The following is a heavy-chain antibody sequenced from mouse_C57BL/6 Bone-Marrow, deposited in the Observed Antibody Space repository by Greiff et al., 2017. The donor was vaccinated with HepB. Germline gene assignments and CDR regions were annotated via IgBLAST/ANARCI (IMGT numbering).Heavy chain of an antibody. CDR3: ARPTGTGGDY. J-gene: IGHJ4*01. Sequence: QVQLQQSGPELVKPGASVKISCKASGYAFSSSWMNWVKQRPGKGLEWIGRIYPGDGDTNYNGKFKGKATLTANKSSSTAYMQLSSLTSEDSAVYFCARPTGTGGDYWGQGTSVTVSS. CDR1: GYAFSSSW. CDR2: IYPGDGDT. V-gene: IGHV1-82*01. D-gene: IGHD4-1*02.